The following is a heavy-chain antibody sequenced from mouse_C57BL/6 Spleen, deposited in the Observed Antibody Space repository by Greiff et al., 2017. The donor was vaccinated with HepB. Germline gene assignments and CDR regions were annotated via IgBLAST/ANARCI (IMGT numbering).Heavy chain of an antibody. V-gene: IGHV1-72*01. Sequence: VQLQQPGAELVKPGASVKLSCKASGYTFTSYWMHWVKQRPGRGLEWIGRIDPNSGGTKYNEKFKSKATLTVDKPSSTAYMQLSSLTSEDSAVYYCARGATVVAKGLYYFDYWGQGTTLTVSS. J-gene: IGHJ2*01. D-gene: IGHD1-1*01. CDR2: IDPNSGGT. CDR1: GYTFTSYW. CDR3: ARGATVVAKGLYYFDY.